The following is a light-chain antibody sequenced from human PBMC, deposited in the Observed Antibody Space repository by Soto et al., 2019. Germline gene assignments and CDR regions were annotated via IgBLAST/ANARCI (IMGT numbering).Light chain of an antibody. CDR1: QTISSNF. CDR3: QQCGSPPWT. CDR2: TVS. J-gene: IGKJ1*01. Sequence: EIVLTQSPGTLSLSPGDTATLSCRASQTISSNFLAWYQQKPGQAPRLLMYTVSTRATGVPDRFSGSGSGTDFTLTITRLETDDFAVYYCQQCGSPPWTFGQGTKVEIK. V-gene: IGKV3-20*01.